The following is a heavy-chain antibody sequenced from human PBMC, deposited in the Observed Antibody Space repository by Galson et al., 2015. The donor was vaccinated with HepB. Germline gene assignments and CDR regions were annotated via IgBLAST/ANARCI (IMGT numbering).Heavy chain of an antibody. V-gene: IGHV4-39*01. CDR1: GDSVRSNFNN. CDR2: IYYSGST. D-gene: IGHD3-16*02. CDR3: VRALGGSYFYGMDV. Sequence: SETLSLTCTVSGDSVRSNFNNWGWFRQPPGKGLQWLGNIYYSGSTSYNPSPKSRVTISGDTAKHQFPLRVSSVTAADTAVYYWVRALGGSYFYGMDVWGQGTTVTGSS. J-gene: IGHJ6*02.